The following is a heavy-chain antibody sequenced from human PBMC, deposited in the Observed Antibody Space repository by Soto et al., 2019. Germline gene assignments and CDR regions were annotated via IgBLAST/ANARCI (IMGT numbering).Heavy chain of an antibody. CDR3: ARRQQLVIDYYGMDV. D-gene: IGHD6-6*01. CDR2: IDPSDSYT. Sequence: SCKGSGYSFTSYWISWVRQMPGKGLEWIGRIDPSDSYTNYSPSFQGHVTISADKSISTAYLQWSSLKASDTAMYYCARRQQLVIDYYGMDVWGQGTTVTVSS. CDR1: GYSFTSYW. V-gene: IGHV5-10-1*01. J-gene: IGHJ6*02.